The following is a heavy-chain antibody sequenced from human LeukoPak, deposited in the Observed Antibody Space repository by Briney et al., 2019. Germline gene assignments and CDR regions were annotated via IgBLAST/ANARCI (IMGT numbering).Heavy chain of an antibody. J-gene: IGHJ5*02. D-gene: IGHD6-13*01. CDR2: IYYSGCT. Sequence: SETLSLTCTVSGGSISSSSYYWGWIRQPPGKGLEWIGSIYYSGCTYYNPSLKSRVTISADTSKNQFSLKLSSVTAADTAVYYCARQMEQLVRLSNWFDPWGQGTLVTVSS. V-gene: IGHV4-39*01. CDR1: GGSISSSSYY. CDR3: ARQMEQLVRLSNWFDP.